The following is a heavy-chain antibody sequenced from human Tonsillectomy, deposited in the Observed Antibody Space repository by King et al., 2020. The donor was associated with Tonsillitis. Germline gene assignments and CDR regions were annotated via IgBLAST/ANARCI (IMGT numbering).Heavy chain of an antibody. CDR3: VIDEGVLVPGDDSDYCYMDV. D-gene: IGHD2-15*01. CDR2: ISGYNGDT. Sequence: QLVQSGAEVKKPGASVKVSCKASGYIFANYGISWVRQAPGQGLEWMGWISGYNGDTDYAHKVQGRVTMTADISTKTAYMELRSLRSDDTAVYYCVIDEGVLVPGDDSDYCYMDVWGKGTTVTVSS. J-gene: IGHJ6*03. CDR1: GYIFANYG. V-gene: IGHV1-18*01.